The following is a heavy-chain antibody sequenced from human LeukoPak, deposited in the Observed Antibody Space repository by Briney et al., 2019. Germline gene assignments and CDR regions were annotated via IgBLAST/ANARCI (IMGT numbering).Heavy chain of an antibody. Sequence: SETLSLTCTVSGGSISSYYWSWIRQHPGKGLEWIGYIYNSGNPYYNPSLKSRITISDDTSENQFSLKLSSVTAADTAVYYCASRWDRAHDAFDIWGQGTMVTVSS. CDR3: ASRWDRAHDAFDI. CDR2: IYNSGNP. V-gene: IGHV4-59*06. J-gene: IGHJ3*02. D-gene: IGHD1-26*01. CDR1: GGSISSYY.